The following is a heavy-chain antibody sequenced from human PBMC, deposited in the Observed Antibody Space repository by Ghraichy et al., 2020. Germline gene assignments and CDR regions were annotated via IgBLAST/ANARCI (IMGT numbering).Heavy chain of an antibody. V-gene: IGHV4-39*01. J-gene: IGHJ4*02. CDR2: IYYSGST. D-gene: IGHD3-3*01. Sequence: SETLSLSCTVSGGSISSSSYYWGWIRQPPGKGLEWIGSIYYSGSTYYNPSLKSRVTISVDTSKNQFSLKLSSVTAADTAVYYCARVRFLEWLSKNQPMYYFDYWGQGTLVTVSS. CDR1: GGSISSSSYY. CDR3: ARVRFLEWLSKNQPMYYFDY.